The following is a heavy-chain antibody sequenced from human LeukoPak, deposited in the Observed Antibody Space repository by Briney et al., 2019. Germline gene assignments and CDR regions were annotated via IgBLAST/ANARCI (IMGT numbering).Heavy chain of an antibody. CDR1: GGTFSSYA. J-gene: IGHJ4*02. Sequence: GAPVKVSCKASGGTFSSYAISWVRQAPGQGLEWMGGIIPIFGTANYAQKFQGRVTITADESTSTAYMELSSLRSEDTAVYYCARPFSGDSSSWYVWGQGTLVTVSS. D-gene: IGHD6-13*01. CDR3: ARPFSGDSSSWYV. CDR2: IIPIFGTA. V-gene: IGHV1-69*13.